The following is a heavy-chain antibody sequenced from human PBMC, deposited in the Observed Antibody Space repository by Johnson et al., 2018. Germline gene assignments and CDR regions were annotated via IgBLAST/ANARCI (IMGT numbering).Heavy chain of an antibody. J-gene: IGHJ3*02. CDR2: ISSDGSST. CDR3: ARERAPHDAFDI. Sequence: VQLQESGGGLVQPGGSLRLSCAASGFTFSSYWMHWVRQAPGKGLVWVSRISSDGSSTRYADSVKGRFTISRDNAKNSLYLQMNSLRAEDTAVYYCARERAPHDAFDIWGQGTMVTVSS. D-gene: IGHD1-26*01. CDR1: GFTFSSYW. V-gene: IGHV3-74*01.